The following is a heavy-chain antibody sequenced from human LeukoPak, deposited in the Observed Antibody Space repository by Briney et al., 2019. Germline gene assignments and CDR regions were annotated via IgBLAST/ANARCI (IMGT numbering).Heavy chain of an antibody. D-gene: IGHD3-3*01. CDR1: RFSFSSCW. V-gene: IGHV3-7*01. CDR2: IKQDGSDK. CDR3: ARDGCFWSGYHAFDL. J-gene: IGHJ3*01. Sequence: PGGSLRLSCAASRFSFSSCWMSWVRQAPGKGLEWVANIKQDGSDKYYVDSVRGRFTISRDNAKRSLYLQMNSLRAEDTAVYYCARDGCFWSGYHAFDLWGQGTMVTVSS.